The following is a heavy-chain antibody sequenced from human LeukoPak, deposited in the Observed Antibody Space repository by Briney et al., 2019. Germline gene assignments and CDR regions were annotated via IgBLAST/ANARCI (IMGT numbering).Heavy chain of an antibody. Sequence: ASVKVSCKASGYTFTGYYMHWVRQARGQGLEWMGWINPNSGGTNYAQKFQGRVTMTRDTSISTAYMELSRLRSDDTAVYYCARSRFLEWLPQYYYYYYGMDVWGQGTTVTVSS. CDR1: GYTFTGYY. CDR2: INPNSGGT. D-gene: IGHD3-3*01. V-gene: IGHV1-2*02. J-gene: IGHJ6*02. CDR3: ARSRFLEWLPQYYYYYYGMDV.